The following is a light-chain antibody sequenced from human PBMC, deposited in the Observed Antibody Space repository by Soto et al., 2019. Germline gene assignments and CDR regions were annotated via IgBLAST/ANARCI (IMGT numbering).Light chain of an antibody. CDR1: SSDVGSYNL. CDR2: EVT. Sequence: QSALTQPASVSGSPGQSITISCTGTSSDVGSYNLVSWYQHHPGKAPKLMTFEVTKRHLGVSNRFSGSKSGNTASLTISGLQAEDEADYFCCSYAGSSTLVFGGGTKLTVL. V-gene: IGLV2-23*02. J-gene: IGLJ3*02. CDR3: CSYAGSSTLV.